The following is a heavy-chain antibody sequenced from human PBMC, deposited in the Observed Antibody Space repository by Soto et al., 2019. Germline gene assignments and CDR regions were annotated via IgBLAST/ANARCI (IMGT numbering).Heavy chain of an antibody. D-gene: IGHD1-1*01. Sequence: GESQRISWDVAGYTFINYWSGWVRQMPGKGLEWMGIIYPGDSDTKYSPSFQGQVIISADKSTTTAYLQWSSLKASDTAMYYCARRVDMSTIDFDYWGQGTLVTVSS. CDR1: GYTFINYW. J-gene: IGHJ4*02. CDR2: IYPGDSDT. CDR3: ARRVDMSTIDFDY. V-gene: IGHV5-51*01.